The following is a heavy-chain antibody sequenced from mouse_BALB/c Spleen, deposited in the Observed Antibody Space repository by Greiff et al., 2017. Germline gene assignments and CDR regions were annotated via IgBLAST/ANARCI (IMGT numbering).Heavy chain of an antibody. CDR3: TRSDYYGSSPWFAY. CDR2: INPSNGGT. Sequence: VKLVESGAELVKPGASVKLSCKASGYTFTSYYMYWVKQRPGQGLEWIGEINPSNGGTNFNEKFKSKATLTVDKSSSTAYMQLSSLTSEDSAVYYCTRSDYYGSSPWFAYWGQGTLVTVSA. D-gene: IGHD1-1*01. V-gene: IGHV1S81*02. J-gene: IGHJ3*01. CDR1: GYTFTSYY.